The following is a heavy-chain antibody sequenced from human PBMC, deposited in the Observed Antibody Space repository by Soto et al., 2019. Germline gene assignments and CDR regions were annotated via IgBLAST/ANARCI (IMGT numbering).Heavy chain of an antibody. CDR3: ARDMDGNEYYFYGRDV. CDR1: GFTFSSYS. J-gene: IGHJ6*02. Sequence: PGGSLRLSCAASGFTFSSYSMNWVRQAPGKGLEWVSYISGSSNTIYYADSVKGRFTISRDNAKNSLYLQLNSLRDEDTALYYCARDMDGNEYYFYGRDVWRRGTTVTVSS. D-gene: IGHD1-1*01. CDR2: ISGSSNTI. V-gene: IGHV3-48*02.